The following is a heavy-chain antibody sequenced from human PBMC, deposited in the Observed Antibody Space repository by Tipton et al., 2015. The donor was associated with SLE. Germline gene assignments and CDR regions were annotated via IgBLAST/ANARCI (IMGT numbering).Heavy chain of an antibody. CDR3: ARGGAELDY. J-gene: IGHJ4*02. D-gene: IGHD1-1*01. CDR2: IYTSGST. CDR1: GGSISSYY. V-gene: IGHV4-4*08. Sequence: GSLRLSCTVSGGSISSYYWSWIRQPPGKGLEWIGYIYTSGSTNYNPSLKSRVTISVDTSKNQFSLKLSSVTAADTAVYYCARGGAELDYWGQGTLVTVSS.